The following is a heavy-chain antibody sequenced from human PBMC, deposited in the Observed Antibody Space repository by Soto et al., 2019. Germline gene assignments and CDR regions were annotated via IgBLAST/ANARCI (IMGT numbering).Heavy chain of an antibody. J-gene: IGHJ4*02. V-gene: IGHV3-7*03. D-gene: IGHD5-12*01. CDR2: INEDGIKK. CDR3: ASHGDVCSGNDCYRHFNY. Sequence: EVQLVGSGGGLVQPGGSLRLSCAASGFTFGPYWMNWVRQAPGKGLEWVANINEDGIKKYYVDSVKGRFTISRDNAKNSLYLQMDTLRAEDTAVYYCASHGDVCSGNDCYRHFNYWGQGTLVTVSS. CDR1: GFTFGPYW.